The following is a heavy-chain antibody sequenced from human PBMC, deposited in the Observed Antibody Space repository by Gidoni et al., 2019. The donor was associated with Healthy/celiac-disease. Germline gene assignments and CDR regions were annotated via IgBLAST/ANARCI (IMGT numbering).Heavy chain of an antibody. CDR2: IYHSGST. CDR3: ARDSIGFGELFYYYGMDV. Sequence: QVQLQESGPGLVKPSETLSLTCTVSVYSISSGYYWGWIRQPPGKGLEWSGSIYHSGSTYYNPSIKSRVTISVDTSKNQFSLKLSSVTAADTAVYYCARDSIGFGELFYYYGMDVWGQGTTVTVSS. V-gene: IGHV4-38-2*02. CDR1: VYSISSGYY. D-gene: IGHD3-10*01. J-gene: IGHJ6*02.